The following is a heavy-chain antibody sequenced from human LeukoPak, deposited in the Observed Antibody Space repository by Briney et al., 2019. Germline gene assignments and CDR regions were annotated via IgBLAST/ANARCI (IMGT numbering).Heavy chain of an antibody. J-gene: IGHJ5*02. V-gene: IGHV4-59*01. D-gene: IGHD1-1*01. CDR2: IYYSGST. CDR1: GGSISSYY. CDR3: ARGDVYWNCFDP. Sequence: SETLSLTCTVSGGSISSYYWSWIRQPPGKGLEWIGYIYYSGSTNYNPSLKSRVTISVDTSKNQFSLKLSSVTAADTAVYYCARGDVYWNCFDPGGQGTLVTVSS.